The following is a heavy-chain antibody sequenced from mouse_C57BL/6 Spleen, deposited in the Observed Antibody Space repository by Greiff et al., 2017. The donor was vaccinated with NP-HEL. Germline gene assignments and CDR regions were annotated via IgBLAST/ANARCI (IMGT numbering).Heavy chain of an antibody. CDR3: ARGLLLYFDY. J-gene: IGHJ2*01. CDR2: IDPSDSYT. Sequence: QVQLQQPGAELVMPGASVKLSCKAPGYTFTSYWMHWVKQRPGQGLEWIGEIDPSDSYTNYNQKFKGKSTLTVDKSSSTAYMQLSSLTSEDSAVYYCARGLLLYFDYWGQGTTLTVSS. CDR1: GYTFTSYW. V-gene: IGHV1-69*01. D-gene: IGHD2-3*01.